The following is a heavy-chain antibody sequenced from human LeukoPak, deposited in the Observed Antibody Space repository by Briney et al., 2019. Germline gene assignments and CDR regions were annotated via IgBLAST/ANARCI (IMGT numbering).Heavy chain of an antibody. CDR2: IYYSGST. CDR1: GASISSSSYY. D-gene: IGHD1-26*01. Sequence: SETLSLTCTVSGASISSSSYYWGWIRQPPGKGLEWIGNIYYSGSTYYNPSLKSRVTISIDTSKNQFSLKLSSVTAADTAVYYCARRGGRRGSYYLGAFDIWGQGTMVTVSS. V-gene: IGHV4-39*07. CDR3: ARRGGRRGSYYLGAFDI. J-gene: IGHJ3*02.